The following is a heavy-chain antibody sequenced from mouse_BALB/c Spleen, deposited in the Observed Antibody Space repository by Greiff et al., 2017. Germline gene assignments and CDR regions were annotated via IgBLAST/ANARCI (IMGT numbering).Heavy chain of an antibody. V-gene: IGHV1-54*01. Sequence: VQLQQSGAELVRPGTSVKLSCTASGFAITNYYIEWVKQRPGQGLEWIGEINPGSGGTNYNEKFQGKATLTADTSSNTAYIKLSSLTSDDSAVYFCARDGDDFDYWGQGTTLTVSS. CDR3: ARDGDDFDY. CDR1: GFAITNYY. D-gene: IGHD2-13*01. CDR2: INPGSGGT. J-gene: IGHJ2*01.